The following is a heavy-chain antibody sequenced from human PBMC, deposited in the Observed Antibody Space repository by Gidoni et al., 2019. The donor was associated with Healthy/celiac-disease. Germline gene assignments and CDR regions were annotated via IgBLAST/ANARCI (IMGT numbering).Heavy chain of an antibody. Sequence: QITLKDSGPTLVKPTQTLTLTCTFSGFSLSTSGVGVGWIRQPPGKALEWLALIYWNDDKRYSPSLKSRLTITKDTSKNQVVLTMTNMDPVDTATYYCAHGTYYYDSSGYYEVLGKDDYYYGMDVWGQGTTVTVSS. V-gene: IGHV2-5*01. D-gene: IGHD3-22*01. CDR3: AHGTYYYDSSGYYEVLGKDDYYYGMDV. J-gene: IGHJ6*02. CDR1: GFSLSTSGVG. CDR2: IYWNDDK.